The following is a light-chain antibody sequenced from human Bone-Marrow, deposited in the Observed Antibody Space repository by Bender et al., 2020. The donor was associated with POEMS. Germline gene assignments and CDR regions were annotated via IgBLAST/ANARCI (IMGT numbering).Light chain of an antibody. V-gene: IGLV6-57*03. CDR2: QDD. CDR3: QSYSSGNPVI. Sequence: NFMLTQPHSVSESPGKTVTISCTRSSGDIASSFVQWYQQRPGSAPTTVIFQDDQRPSGVPDRFSASIDTSSNSASLTISGLKTEDEADYYCQSYSSGNPVIFGGGTKLTVL. J-gene: IGLJ2*01. CDR1: SGDIASSF.